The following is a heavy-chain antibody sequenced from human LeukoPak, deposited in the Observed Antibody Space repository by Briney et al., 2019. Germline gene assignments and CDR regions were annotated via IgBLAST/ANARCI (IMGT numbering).Heavy chain of an antibody. J-gene: IGHJ5*02. D-gene: IGHD6-13*01. CDR1: GYTFTSYG. V-gene: IGHV1-18*01. CDR2: ISAYNGNT. Sequence: ASVKVSCKASGYTFTSYGISWVRQAPGQGLEWMGWISAYNGNTNYAQKLQGRVTMTTDTSTSTDYMELRSLRSDDTAVYYCARDRSAAGSYSWFDPWGQGTLVTVSS. CDR3: ARDRSAAGSYSWFDP.